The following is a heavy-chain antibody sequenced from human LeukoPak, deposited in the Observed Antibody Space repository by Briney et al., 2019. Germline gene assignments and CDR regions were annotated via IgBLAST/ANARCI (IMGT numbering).Heavy chain of an antibody. J-gene: IGHJ4*02. CDR3: ARDWHSSGWTFDY. Sequence: SETLSLTCAVYGGSFSGYYWSWIRQPPGKGLEWIGEINHSGSTNYNPSLKSRVTISVDTSKNQFSLKLSSVTAADTAVYYCARDWHSSGWTFDYWGQGTLVTVSS. CDR1: GGSFSGYY. V-gene: IGHV4-34*01. CDR2: INHSGST. D-gene: IGHD6-19*01.